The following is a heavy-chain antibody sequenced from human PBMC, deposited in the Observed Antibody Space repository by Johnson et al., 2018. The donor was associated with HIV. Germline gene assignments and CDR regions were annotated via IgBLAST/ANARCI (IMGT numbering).Heavy chain of an antibody. D-gene: IGHD2-21*01. V-gene: IGHV3-30*02. CDR2: IRHEGNNK. CDR1: GFTVSSNY. CDR3: AASWLVCGGYCYCPWDAFDI. J-gene: IGHJ3*02. Sequence: QVQLMESGGGLIQPGGSLRLSCAASGFTVSSNYMSWVRQAPGKGLEWVAFIRHEGNNKYYADSVKGRFTISRDNAKNSLYLQRNSLRAEDTAVYYCAASWLVCGGYCYCPWDAFDIWGQGTMVTVSS.